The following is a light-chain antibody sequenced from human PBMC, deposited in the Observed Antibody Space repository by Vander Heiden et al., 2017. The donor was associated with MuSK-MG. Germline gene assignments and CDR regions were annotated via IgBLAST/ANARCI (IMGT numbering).Light chain of an antibody. CDR1: ALPKQY. CDR3: QSADSSGTLEV. J-gene: IGLJ2*01. CDR2: KDS. V-gene: IGLV3-25*03. Sequence: SYELTQPPSVSVSPGQTARITCSGDALPKQYAYWYQQKPGQAPVLVIYKDSERPSGIPERFSGSSSGTTVTLTISGVQAEDEADYYCQSADSSGTLEVFGGGTKL.